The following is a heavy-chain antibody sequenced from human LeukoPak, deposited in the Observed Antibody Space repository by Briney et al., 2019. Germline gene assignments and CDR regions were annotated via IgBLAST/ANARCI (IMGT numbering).Heavy chain of an antibody. CDR2: INPNSGGT. D-gene: IGHD5-24*01. V-gene: IGHV1-2*06. CDR1: GYTFTGHY. Sequence: ASVKVSCKASGYTFTGHYMHWVRQAPGQGLEWMGRINPNSGGTNYAQKFQGRVTMTRDTSISTAYMELSRLRSDDTAVYYCARELSEMATTPPDYWGQGTLVTVSS. J-gene: IGHJ4*02. CDR3: ARELSEMATTPPDY.